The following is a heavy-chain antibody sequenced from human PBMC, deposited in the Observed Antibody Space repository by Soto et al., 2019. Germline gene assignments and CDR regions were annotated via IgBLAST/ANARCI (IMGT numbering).Heavy chain of an antibody. CDR1: GFTFSSYA. D-gene: IGHD3-3*01. Sequence: QVQLVESGGGVVQPGRSLRLSCAASGFTFSSYAMHWVRQAPGKGLEWVAVISYDGSNKYYADSVKGRFTISRDNSKNTLYLQMNSLRAEDTAVYYFARGHIRPSDFAPRVIDYWGQGTLVTVSS. J-gene: IGHJ4*02. V-gene: IGHV3-30-3*01. CDR2: ISYDGSNK. CDR3: ARGHIRPSDFAPRVIDY.